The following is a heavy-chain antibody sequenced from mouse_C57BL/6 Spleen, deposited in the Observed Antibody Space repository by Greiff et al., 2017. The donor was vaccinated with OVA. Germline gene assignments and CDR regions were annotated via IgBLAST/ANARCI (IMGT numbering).Heavy chain of an antibody. D-gene: IGHD2-3*01. CDR1: GYTFTSYT. V-gene: IGHV1-4*01. CDR3: ARSDDGYYVY. J-gene: IGHJ2*01. Sequence: VQLRQSGAELARPGASVKMSCKASGYTFTSYTMHWVKQRPGQGLEWIGYINPSSGYTKYNQKFKDKATLTADKSSSTAYMQLSSLTSEDSAVYYCARSDDGYYVYWGQGTTLTVSS. CDR2: INPSSGYT.